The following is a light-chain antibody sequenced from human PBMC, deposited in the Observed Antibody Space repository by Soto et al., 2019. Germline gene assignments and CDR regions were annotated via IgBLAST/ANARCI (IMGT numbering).Light chain of an antibody. CDR3: HQYYFRHRGT. V-gene: IGKV3-15*01. J-gene: IGKJ1*01. CDR1: RSVATD. CDR2: ATS. Sequence: ELQMTQSPATLSVSPGESASRSCRASRSVATDLAWCQQTPCQAPRLLVFATSARATSVPDKLRSSRSGTDFTLAISSLQPADSATYYCHQYYFRHRGTGGQGTNLDIK.